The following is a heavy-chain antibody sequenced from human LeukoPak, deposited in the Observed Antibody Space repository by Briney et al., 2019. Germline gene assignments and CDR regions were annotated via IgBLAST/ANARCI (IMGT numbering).Heavy chain of an antibody. CDR1: GGSFSSANYY. J-gene: IGHJ4*02. V-gene: IGHV4-30-4*02. CDR3: ARGFGGLQAPFDY. D-gene: IGHD3-10*01. Sequence: SDPLSLTCTLAGGSFSSANYYWSWIRKPPGKGLDRIWYIYYSGSTDYNPSLKNRVTVSLDSSKNQFSLKLSTVTAADTAVYYCARGFGGLQAPFDYWGQGTLVTVSS. CDR2: IYYSGST.